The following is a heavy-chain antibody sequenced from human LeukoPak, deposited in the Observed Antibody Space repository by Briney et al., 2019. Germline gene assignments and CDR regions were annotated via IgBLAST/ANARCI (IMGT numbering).Heavy chain of an antibody. J-gene: IGHJ4*02. CDR1: GGSFSGYY. D-gene: IGHD2-2*03. CDR2: INHSGST. Sequence: SETLSLTCAVYGGSFSGYYWSWIRQPPGKGLEWIGEINHSGSTNYNPSLKSRVTISVDTSKNQFSLKLSSVTAADTAVYCCAKRPGYCSSSSCYRYFDYWGQGTLVTVSS. CDR3: AKRPGYCSSSSCYRYFDY. V-gene: IGHV4-34*01.